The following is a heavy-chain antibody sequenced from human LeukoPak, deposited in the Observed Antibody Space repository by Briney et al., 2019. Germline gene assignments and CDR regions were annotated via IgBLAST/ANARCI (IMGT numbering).Heavy chain of an antibody. D-gene: IGHD3/OR15-3a*01. CDR1: GFTFSSYD. J-gene: IGHJ4*02. Sequence: GGSLRLSCAASGFTFSSYDMNWVRQAPGKGLEWVTLIRYDGSIQYYADSVKGRFTISRDNSKDTLYLLMNSLRLEDTAVYYCAKGSGTDPSFPDYWGQGTLVTVSS. V-gene: IGHV3-30*02. CDR3: AKGSGTDPSFPDY. CDR2: IRYDGSIQ.